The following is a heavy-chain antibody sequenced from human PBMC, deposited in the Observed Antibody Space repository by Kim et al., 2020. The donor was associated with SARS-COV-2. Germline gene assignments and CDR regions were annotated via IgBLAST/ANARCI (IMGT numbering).Heavy chain of an antibody. D-gene: IGHD3-16*01. CDR3: VTDQRSRGALGEYHFDS. V-gene: IGHV3-23*01. J-gene: IGHJ4*01. CDR2: ISATASGF. Sequence: GGSLRLSCAASGFTFGSYAMSWVRQAPGKGLEWVSGISATASGFFYGDSVKGRFTISRDNSRNTLYLQMNSLRVEDTAVYFCVTDQRSRGALGEYHFDS. CDR1: GFTFGSYA.